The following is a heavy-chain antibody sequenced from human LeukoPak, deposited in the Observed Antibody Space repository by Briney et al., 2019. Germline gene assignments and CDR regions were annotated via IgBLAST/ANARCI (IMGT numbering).Heavy chain of an antibody. V-gene: IGHV1-8*01. CDR3: ARVPYGSGSHIDY. CDR1: GYTFTSYD. Sequence: ASVKDSCKASGYTFTSYDINWVRQATGQGLEWMGWMNPNSGNTGYAQKFQGRVTMTRNTSISTAYMELSSLRSEDTAVYYCARVPYGSGSHIDYWGQGTLVTVSS. D-gene: IGHD3-10*01. J-gene: IGHJ4*02. CDR2: MNPNSGNT.